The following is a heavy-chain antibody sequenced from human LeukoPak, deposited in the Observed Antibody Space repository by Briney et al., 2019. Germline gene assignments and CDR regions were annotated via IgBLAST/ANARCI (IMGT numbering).Heavy chain of an antibody. V-gene: IGHV3-21*01. D-gene: IGHD3-10*01. J-gene: IGHJ5*02. CDR2: ISSSSSYI. CDR1: GFTFSNYW. Sequence: GGSLRLSCAASGFTFSNYWMHWVRQAPGKGLEWVSSISSSSSYIYYADSVKGRFTISRDNAKNSLYLQMNSLRAEDTAVYYCARDGLGIWFGELWRHLFDPWGQGTLVTVSS. CDR3: ARDGLGIWFGELWRHLFDP.